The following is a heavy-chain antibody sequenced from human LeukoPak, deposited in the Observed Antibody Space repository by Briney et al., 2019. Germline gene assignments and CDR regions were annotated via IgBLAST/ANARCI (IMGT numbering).Heavy chain of an antibody. Sequence: ASVKVSFKASGYTFTSYGISWVRQAPGQGLEWMGWISAYNGNTNYVQKVQGRVTMTTDTSTSTAYMELRSLRSDDTAVYYCARSGGVGATILAFDIWGQGTMVTVPS. CDR2: ISAYNGNT. J-gene: IGHJ3*02. CDR1: GYTFTSYG. D-gene: IGHD1-26*01. CDR3: ARSGGVGATILAFDI. V-gene: IGHV1-18*01.